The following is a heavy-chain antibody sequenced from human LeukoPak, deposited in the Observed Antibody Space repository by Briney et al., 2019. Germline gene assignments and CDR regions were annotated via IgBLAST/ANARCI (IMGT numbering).Heavy chain of an antibody. V-gene: IGHV3-23*01. D-gene: IGHD5-18*01. CDR1: GFTSSTYA. CDR3: AKDHGYSFGYPLGY. Sequence: PGGSLRLSCAASGFTSSTYAMSWVRQAPGIGLEWVSTISGSGVTYYADSVKGRFTISRDNSKNTLFLQMNSLRAEDTAVYYCAKDHGYSFGYPLGYWGQGTLVTVSS. J-gene: IGHJ4*02. CDR2: ISGSGVT.